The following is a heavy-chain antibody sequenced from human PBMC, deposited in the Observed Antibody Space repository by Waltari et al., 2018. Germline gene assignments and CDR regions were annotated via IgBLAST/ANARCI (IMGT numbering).Heavy chain of an antibody. CDR1: GFAFSSFW. CDR3: TRDSPSWI. V-gene: IGHV3-74*01. CDR2: INSDGSDT. J-gene: IGHJ3*02. Sequence: EGQLVESGGGLVQPGGSLKLSCAPSGFAFSSFWMHWVRQVPGQGLVWVSRINSDGSDTSYADSVRGRFTVSRDNAKNMVYLQMKSLRAEDTAIYYCTRDSPSWIWGQGTMVSVSS.